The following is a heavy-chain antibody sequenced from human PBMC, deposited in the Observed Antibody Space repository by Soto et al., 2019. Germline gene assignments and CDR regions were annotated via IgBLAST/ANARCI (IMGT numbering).Heavy chain of an antibody. V-gene: IGHV4-31*03. CDR1: GGSISSGGYY. CDR3: AREYSSSCWFDS. Sequence: QAQLQESGPGLVKPSQTLSLTCTVSGGSISSGGYYWSWIRQHPGKGLEWIGYIYYNGSTYYNPSLKSRVAISGDTSKNQFSLKLSSVTAADTAVYFCAREYSSSCWFDSWGQGTLVTVSS. D-gene: IGHD6-6*01. J-gene: IGHJ5*01. CDR2: IYYNGST.